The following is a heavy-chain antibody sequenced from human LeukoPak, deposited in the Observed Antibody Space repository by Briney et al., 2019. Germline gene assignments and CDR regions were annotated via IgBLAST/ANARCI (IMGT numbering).Heavy chain of an antibody. CDR3: ARDLSLLPSYMDV. CDR2: INWKGGST. CDR1: GFTFDDYG. D-gene: IGHD3-16*01. Sequence: GGSLRLSCAASGFTFDDYGMSWVRQAPGKGLEWVSGINWKGGSTAYADSVKGRFTISRDNAKSSLYLQMNSLRAEDTALYYCARDLSLLPSYMDVWGKGTTVTVSS. J-gene: IGHJ6*03. V-gene: IGHV3-20*04.